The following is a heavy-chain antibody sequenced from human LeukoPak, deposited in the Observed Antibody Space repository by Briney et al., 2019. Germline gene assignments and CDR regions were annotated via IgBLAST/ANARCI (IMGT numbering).Heavy chain of an antibody. CDR1: GYTFTGYY. CDR3: AREAYDFWSGYDY. Sequence: ASVKVSCKASGYTFTGYYMHWVRQAPGQGLEWMGRINPNSGGTNYAQKFQGRVTMTRDTSISTAYMELSRLRSDDTAVYYCAREAYDFWSGYDYWGQGTLVTVSS. D-gene: IGHD3-3*01. J-gene: IGHJ4*02. V-gene: IGHV1-2*06. CDR2: INPNSGGT.